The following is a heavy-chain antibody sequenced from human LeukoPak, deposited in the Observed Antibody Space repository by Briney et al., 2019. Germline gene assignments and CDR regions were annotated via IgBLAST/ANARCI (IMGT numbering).Heavy chain of an antibody. CDR1: GFTFSSYA. CDR2: ISYDGSNK. CDR3: ARDYGCNHPYYFDY. V-gene: IGHV3-30-3*01. Sequence: GRSLRLSCAASGFTFSSYAMHWVRQAPGKGLEWVAGISYDGSNKYYADSVKGRFTISRDNSKNTLYLQMNSLRAEDTAVYYCARDYGCNHPYYFDYWGQGTLVTVSS. J-gene: IGHJ4*02. D-gene: IGHD4-23*01.